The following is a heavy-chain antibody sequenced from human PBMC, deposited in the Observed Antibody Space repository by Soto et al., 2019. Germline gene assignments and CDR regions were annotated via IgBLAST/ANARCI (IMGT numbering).Heavy chain of an antibody. CDR1: GGTFSSYT. V-gene: IGHV1-69*04. Sequence: GASVKVSCKASGGTFSSYTISWVRQAPGQGLEWMGRIIPILGIANYAQKFQGRVTITADKSTSTAYMELSSLRSEDTAVYYCARDRLLWGYNKEHYFDYWGQGTLVPV. CDR3: ARDRLLWGYNKEHYFDY. J-gene: IGHJ4*02. D-gene: IGHD4-4*01. CDR2: IIPILGIA.